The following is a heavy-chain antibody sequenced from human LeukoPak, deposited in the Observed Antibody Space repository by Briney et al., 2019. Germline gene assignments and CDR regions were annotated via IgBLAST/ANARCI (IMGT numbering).Heavy chain of an antibody. CDR3: ARATSYCGGDCYQLDY. CDR1: GFTFSSYW. J-gene: IGHJ4*02. Sequence: GGSLRLSCAASGFTFSSYWMSWVRQAPGKGLEWVANIKQDGSEKYYVDSVKGRFTISRDNAKNSLYLQMNSLRAEDTAVYYCARATSYCGGDCYQLDYWGQGTLVTVSS. V-gene: IGHV3-7*01. D-gene: IGHD2-21*01. CDR2: IKQDGSEK.